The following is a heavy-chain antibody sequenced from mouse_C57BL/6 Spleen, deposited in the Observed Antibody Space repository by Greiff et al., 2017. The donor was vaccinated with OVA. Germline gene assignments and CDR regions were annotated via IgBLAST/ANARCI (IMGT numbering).Heavy chain of an antibody. Sequence: EVQRVESGGGLVKPGGSLKLSCAASGFTFSDYGMHWVRQAPEKGLEWVAYISSGSSTIYYADTVKGRFTISRDNAKNTLFLQMTSLRSEDTAMYYCARGIYYYGSSPWYFDVWGTGTTVTVSS. J-gene: IGHJ1*03. CDR1: GFTFSDYG. D-gene: IGHD1-1*01. V-gene: IGHV5-17*01. CDR3: ARGIYYYGSSPWYFDV. CDR2: ISSGSSTI.